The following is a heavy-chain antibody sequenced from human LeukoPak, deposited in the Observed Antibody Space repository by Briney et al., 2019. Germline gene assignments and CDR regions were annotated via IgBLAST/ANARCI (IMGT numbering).Heavy chain of an antibody. J-gene: IGHJ4*02. CDR2: ISGSGGST. Sequence: GGSLRLSCAASGFTFSSYAMSWVRQAPGKGLEWVSGISGSGGSTYHADSVKGRFTISRDNSKNTLYVQMNSLRAEDTAVYYCARDSYYDRSGYYTLWGQGILVTVSS. V-gene: IGHV3-23*01. D-gene: IGHD3-22*01. CDR3: ARDSYYDRSGYYTL. CDR1: GFTFSSYA.